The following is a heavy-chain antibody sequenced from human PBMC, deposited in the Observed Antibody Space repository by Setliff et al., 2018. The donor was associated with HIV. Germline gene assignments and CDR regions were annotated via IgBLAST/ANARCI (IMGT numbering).Heavy chain of an antibody. CDR1: GFTLSDHW. D-gene: IGHD6-13*01. Sequence: GGSLRLSCAASGFTLSDHWMHWVRQVPGKGLVWVSRTNNDGSITNYADSVKGRFTISRDNAKNSLYLQMNSLRAEDTAVYYCARDDPYSSSWYPLFDYWGQGTLVTVSS. V-gene: IGHV3-74*01. CDR3: ARDDPYSSSWYPLFDY. CDR2: TNNDGSIT. J-gene: IGHJ4*02.